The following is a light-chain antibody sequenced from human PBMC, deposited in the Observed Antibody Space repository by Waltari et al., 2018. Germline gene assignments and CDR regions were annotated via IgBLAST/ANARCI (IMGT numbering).Light chain of an antibody. V-gene: IGKV3D-15*01. CDR1: ESVSTN. CDR3: QQYNSWPPYT. J-gene: IGKJ2*01. Sequence: VMTQSPGTLTVSLGDTVTLSCRVSESVSTNLVWYQQKPGQAPRVLIYGASTRAAGTPARFSGSGSRTEFSLTISSLQPEDSAVYYCQQYNSWPPYTFGQGTKLDI. CDR2: GAS.